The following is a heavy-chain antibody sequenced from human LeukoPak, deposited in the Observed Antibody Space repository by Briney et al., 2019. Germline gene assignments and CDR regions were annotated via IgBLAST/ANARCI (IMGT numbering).Heavy chain of an antibody. D-gene: IGHD3-16*01. CDR1: GYSFTTFS. V-gene: IGHV1-18*01. Sequence: ASVKVSCKTSGYSFTTFSIAWVRQAPGQGLEWMGWINANNGETHYAQKFHDRVTMTTDTSTNTAYMELRGLKSDDSAMYYCSRDSTSGAVVDFNYWVREPWSPSPQ. CDR2: INANNGET. CDR3: SRDSTSGAVVDFNY. J-gene: IGHJ4*02.